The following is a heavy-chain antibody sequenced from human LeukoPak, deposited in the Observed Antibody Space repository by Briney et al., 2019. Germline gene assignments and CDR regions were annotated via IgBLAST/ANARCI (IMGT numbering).Heavy chain of an antibody. CDR3: ARPELPGWSVLSDF. V-gene: IGHV3-7*01. CDR2: INQDGSET. Sequence: GGSLRLSCAASGFTFRKYWMSWVRQAPGKGLEWVANINQDGSETYYADSVKGRFTMSRDNGKNSLDLQMNDLRAEDTAVYYCARPELPGWSVLSDFWGQGTLVTVSS. D-gene: IGHD2-15*01. J-gene: IGHJ4*02. CDR1: GFTFRKYW.